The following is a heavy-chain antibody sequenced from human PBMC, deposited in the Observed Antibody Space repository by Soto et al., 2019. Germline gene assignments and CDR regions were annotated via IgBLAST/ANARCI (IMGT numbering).Heavy chain of an antibody. CDR1: GFTFDDYA. V-gene: IGHV3-9*01. CDR3: AKGGYSFRSYGMDV. Sequence: SLRLSCAASGFTFDDYAMHWVRQAPGKGLEWVSGISWNSGSIGYADSVKGRFTISRDNAKNSLYLQMNGLRAEDTALYYCAKGGYSFRSYGMDVWGQGTTVT. D-gene: IGHD5-12*01. CDR2: ISWNSGSI. J-gene: IGHJ6*02.